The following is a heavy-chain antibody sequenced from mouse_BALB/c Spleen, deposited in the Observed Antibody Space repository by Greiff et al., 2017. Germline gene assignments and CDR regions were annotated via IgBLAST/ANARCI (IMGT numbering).Heavy chain of an antibody. CDR2: ISSGCST. CDR3: ARHYYDYDGAMDY. V-gene: IGHV5-6-5*01. J-gene: IGHJ4*01. CDR1: GFTFSSYA. Sequence: EVKLVESGGGLVKPGGSLKLSCAASGFTFSSYAMSWVRQTPEKRLEWVASISSGCSTYYPDSVKGRFTISRDNARNILYLQMSSLRSEDTAMYYCARHYYDYDGAMDYWGQGTSVTVSS. D-gene: IGHD2-4*01.